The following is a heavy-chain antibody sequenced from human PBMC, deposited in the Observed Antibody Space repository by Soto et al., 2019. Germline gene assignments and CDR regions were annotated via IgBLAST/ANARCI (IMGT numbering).Heavy chain of an antibody. CDR2: ISAYNGNT. J-gene: IGHJ6*02. D-gene: IGHD6-13*01. V-gene: IGHV1-18*01. CDR3: ARDSPAAAGTFGRYGMDV. CDR1: GYTFTSYG. Sequence: ASVKVSCKASGYTFTSYGISWVRQAPGQGLEWMGWISAYNGNTNYAQKLQGRVTMTTDTSTSTAYMELRSLGSDDTAVYYCARDSPAAAGTFGRYGMDVWGQGTTVTVSS.